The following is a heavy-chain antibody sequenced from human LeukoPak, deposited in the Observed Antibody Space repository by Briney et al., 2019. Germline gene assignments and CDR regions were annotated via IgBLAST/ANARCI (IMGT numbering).Heavy chain of an antibody. Sequence: PSETLSLTCTVSGGSITNGDYFWGWIRQHPGKGPEWIGHAYYSGSTYYSPSLKSQLTISMDTSKNQFSLKVISVTAADTAVYYCARAARGSCRGAGCYPKWFDPWGQGTLVTVSS. D-gene: IGHD2-15*01. CDR3: ARAARGSCRGAGCYPKWFDP. J-gene: IGHJ5*02. CDR2: AYYSGST. CDR1: GGSITNGDYF. V-gene: IGHV4-31*01.